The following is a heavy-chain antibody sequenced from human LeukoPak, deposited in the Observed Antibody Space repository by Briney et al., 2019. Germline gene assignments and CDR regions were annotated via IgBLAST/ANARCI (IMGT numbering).Heavy chain of an antibody. Sequence: GDSLRISCKGSGYYFTTYWIAWVRQMPEKGLEYMGIIYPDDTHTRYSPSFQGQVTISADKSTSTAYLQWSSLKASDTAMYYYARHADSGNYYAPGNYWSQGTLVTVSS. V-gene: IGHV5-51*01. CDR2: IYPDDTHT. D-gene: IGHD1-26*01. J-gene: IGHJ4*02. CDR3: ARHADSGNYYAPGNY. CDR1: GYYFTTYW.